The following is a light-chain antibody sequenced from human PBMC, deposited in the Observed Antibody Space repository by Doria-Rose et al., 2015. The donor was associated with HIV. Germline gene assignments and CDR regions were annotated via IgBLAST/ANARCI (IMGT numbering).Light chain of an antibody. J-gene: IGKJ3*01. V-gene: IGKV1-39*01. CDR2: VAS. CDR3: QQSFTLPVT. Sequence: DIQMTQSPSSLSASVGDRVNISCRASQSITTYANWYQQKPGKAPKLLISVASSLQSGVPSRFSGSGSGTEFTLTISSLHPEDFATYYCQQSFTLPVTFGPGTKVGIK. CDR1: QSITTY.